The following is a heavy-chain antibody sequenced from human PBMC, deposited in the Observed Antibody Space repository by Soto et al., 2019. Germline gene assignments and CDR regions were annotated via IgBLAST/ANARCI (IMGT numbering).Heavy chain of an antibody. Sequence: PGESLKISCKGSGYSFTSYWIGWVRQMPGKGLEWMGIIYPGDSDTRYSPSFQGQVTISADKSISTAYLQWSSLKASDTAMYYCARSRRYYGGNSGKWFDPWGQGTLVTVSS. D-gene: IGHD4-17*01. CDR3: ARSRRYYGGNSGKWFDP. J-gene: IGHJ5*02. CDR1: GYSFTSYW. CDR2: IYPGDSDT. V-gene: IGHV5-51*01.